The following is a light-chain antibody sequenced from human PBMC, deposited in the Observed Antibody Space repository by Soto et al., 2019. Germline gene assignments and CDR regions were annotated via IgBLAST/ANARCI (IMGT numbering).Light chain of an antibody. CDR2: GAS. Sequence: EMVLTQSPGTLSLSPGERATLSCRASQSVSSSYLAWYQQKPGQAPRLLIYGASSRATGIPDRFSGTGSATDFTLTISRLEPEDFAVYYCQQYGSSRTFGQGTKVEIK. J-gene: IGKJ1*01. CDR1: QSVSSSY. CDR3: QQYGSSRT. V-gene: IGKV3-20*01.